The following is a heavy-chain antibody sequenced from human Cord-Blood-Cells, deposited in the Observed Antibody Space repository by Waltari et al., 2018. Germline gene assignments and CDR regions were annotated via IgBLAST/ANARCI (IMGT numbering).Heavy chain of an antibody. CDR2: INPKSGGT. Sequence: QVQLVQSGAEVKKPGASVKVSCKASGYTFTGYYMHWVRQAPGQGLEWMGWINPKSGGTNYAQKFQGRVTMARDTSISTAYMELRRLRSDDTAVYYCARDRGTIFGVVINYWGQGTLVTVSS. CDR3: ARDRGTIFGVVINY. J-gene: IGHJ4*02. CDR1: GYTFTGYY. D-gene: IGHD3-3*01. V-gene: IGHV1-2*02.